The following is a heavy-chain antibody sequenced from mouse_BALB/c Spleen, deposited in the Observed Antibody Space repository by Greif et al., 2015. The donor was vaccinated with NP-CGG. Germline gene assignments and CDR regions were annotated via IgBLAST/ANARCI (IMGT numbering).Heavy chain of an antibody. V-gene: IGHV1-84*02. Sequence: SGPELVKPGASVKISCKASGYTFTDYYINWVKQKPGQGLEWIGWIYPGSGNTKYNEKFKGKATLTVDTSSSTAYMQVSSLTSEDTAVYFCARRTGTEAMDYWGQGTSVTVSS. CDR3: ARRTGTEAMDY. CDR2: IYPGSGNT. CDR1: GYTFTDYY. D-gene: IGHD4-1*01. J-gene: IGHJ4*01.